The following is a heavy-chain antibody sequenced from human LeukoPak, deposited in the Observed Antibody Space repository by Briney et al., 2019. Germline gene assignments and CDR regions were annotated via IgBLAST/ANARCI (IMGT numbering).Heavy chain of an antibody. CDR3: ARGFYSNSVGYYMDV. J-gene: IGHJ6*03. D-gene: IGHD4-11*01. Sequence: ASVKVSCKASGYTFTSYDINWVRQATGQGLEWMGWMNPNSGNTGYAQKFQGRVTITRNTSISTAYMELSSLRSEDTAVYYCARGFYSNSVGYYMDVWGKGTTVTVSS. CDR1: GYTFTSYD. CDR2: MNPNSGNT. V-gene: IGHV1-8*03.